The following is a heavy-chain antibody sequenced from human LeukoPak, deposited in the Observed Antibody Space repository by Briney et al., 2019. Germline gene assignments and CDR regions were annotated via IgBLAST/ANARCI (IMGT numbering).Heavy chain of an antibody. Sequence: SETLSLTCAVSGGSISSGGYSWSWIRQPPGKGLEWIGYIYHSGSTYYNPSLKSRDTISVDRSKNQSSLKLSSVTAADTAVYYCARAKDGPYYFDYWGQGTLVTVSS. J-gene: IGHJ4*02. CDR3: ARAKDGPYYFDY. CDR1: GGSISSGGYS. D-gene: IGHD2-15*01. CDR2: IYHSGST. V-gene: IGHV4-30-2*01.